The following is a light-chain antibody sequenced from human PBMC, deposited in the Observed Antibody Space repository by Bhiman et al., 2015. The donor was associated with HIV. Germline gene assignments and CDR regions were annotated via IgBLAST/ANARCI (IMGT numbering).Light chain of an antibody. CDR1: SSDVGGYNY. CDR2: EVS. Sequence: QSALTQPPSASGSPGQSVTISCTGTSSDVGGYNYVSWYQQHPGQAPKLMIYEVSKRPSGVPDRFSGSKSGNTASLTVSGLQAEDEADYYCQSYDSSLSVVFATGTKVTVL. J-gene: IGLJ1*01. CDR3: QSYDSSLSVV. V-gene: IGLV2-8*01.